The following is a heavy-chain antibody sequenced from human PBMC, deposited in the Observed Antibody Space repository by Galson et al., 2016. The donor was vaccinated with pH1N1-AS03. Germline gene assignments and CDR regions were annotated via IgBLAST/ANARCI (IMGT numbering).Heavy chain of an antibody. CDR3: VRNDYEDVDLKGFYFDY. D-gene: IGHD4/OR15-4a*01. CDR1: GLTVNSNY. V-gene: IGHV3-53*01. CDR2: IYSGGST. J-gene: IGHJ4*02. Sequence: SLRLSCAASGLTVNSNYMSWVRQAPGKGLQWVSTIYSGGSTYYADSVKGRFTISRDNSRNTLYLQMESLRAEDTAVYFCVRNDYEDVDLKGFYFDYWGQGTLVTVSS.